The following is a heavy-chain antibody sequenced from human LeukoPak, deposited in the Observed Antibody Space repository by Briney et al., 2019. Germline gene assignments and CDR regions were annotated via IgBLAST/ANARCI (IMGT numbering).Heavy chain of an antibody. CDR3: ARQSTLGYYYYGMDV. D-gene: IGHD7-27*01. J-gene: IGHJ6*02. Sequence: SETLSLTCTVSGGSISSYYWSWIRQPPGKGLEWIGYIYYSGSTNYNPSLKSRVTISVDKSKNQFSLKLSSVTAADTAVYYCARQSTLGYYYYGMDVWGQGTTVTVSS. V-gene: IGHV4-59*01. CDR1: GGSISSYY. CDR2: IYYSGST.